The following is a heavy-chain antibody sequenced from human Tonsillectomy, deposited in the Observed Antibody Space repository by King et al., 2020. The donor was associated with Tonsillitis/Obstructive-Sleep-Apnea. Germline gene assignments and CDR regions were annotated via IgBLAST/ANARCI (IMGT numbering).Heavy chain of an antibody. CDR3: GTTSGITFCENFYYVMDV. V-gene: IGHV1-69*10. J-gene: IGHJ6*04. CDR1: GDTFSSYA. Sequence: VQLVESGAEVKKPGSSVKVSCKASGDTFSSYAISWVRQAPGQGLEWMGGIIPILGIANYAQKFQGRVTITADKSKSTACMELSSLRSEDTAVYYCGTTSGITFCENFYYVMDVWGEGTPVALSS. D-gene: IGHD3-16*01. CDR2: IIPILGIA.